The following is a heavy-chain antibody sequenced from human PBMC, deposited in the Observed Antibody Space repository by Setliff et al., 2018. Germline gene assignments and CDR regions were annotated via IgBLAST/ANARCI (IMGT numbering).Heavy chain of an antibody. V-gene: IGHV3-48*01. CDR1: GFTFSIYS. CDR3: AREGRGVYYHYYYMDV. CDR2: ISSGSISTT. Sequence: GGSLRLSCAASGFTFSIYSMNWLRQAPGKGLEWVSYISSGSISTTHYADAVKGRFTISRDNAKNALYLQMNSLRAEDTAVYYCAREGRGVYYHYYYMDVWGKGTTVTVSS. J-gene: IGHJ6*03. D-gene: IGHD3-10*01.